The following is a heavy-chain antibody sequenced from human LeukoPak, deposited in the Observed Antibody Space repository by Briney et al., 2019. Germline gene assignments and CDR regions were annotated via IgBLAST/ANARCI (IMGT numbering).Heavy chain of an antibody. CDR2: IYYSGST. V-gene: IGHV4-39*01. Sequence: SETLSLTCTVSGGSISTSNCYWGWIRQPPGKGLEWIGSIYYSGSTYYKPSLKSRVTISVDTSKNQFSLKLSSVTAADSAVYYCARHAVGEQWLVQTPNIDYWGQGTLVTVSS. CDR1: GGSISTSNCY. D-gene: IGHD6-19*01. J-gene: IGHJ4*02. CDR3: ARHAVGEQWLVQTPNIDY.